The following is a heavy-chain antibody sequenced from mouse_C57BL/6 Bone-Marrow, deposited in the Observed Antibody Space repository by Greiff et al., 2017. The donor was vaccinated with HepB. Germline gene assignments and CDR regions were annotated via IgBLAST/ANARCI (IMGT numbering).Heavy chain of an antibody. CDR1: GYTFTSYW. V-gene: IGHV1-72*01. CDR2: IDPNSGGT. CDR3: ARRVYYYGSSYDWYFDV. Sequence: QVQLQQPGAELVKPGASVKLSCKASGYTFTSYWMHWVKQRPGRGLEWIGRIDPNSGGTKYNEKFKSKATLTVDKPCSTAYMQLSSLTSEDSAVYYCARRVYYYGSSYDWYFDVWGTGTTVTVSS. D-gene: IGHD1-1*01. J-gene: IGHJ1*03.